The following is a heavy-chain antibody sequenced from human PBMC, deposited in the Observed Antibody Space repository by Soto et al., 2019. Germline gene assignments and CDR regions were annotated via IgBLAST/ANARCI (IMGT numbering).Heavy chain of an antibody. CDR1: GFTFSSYA. CDR2: ISYDGSNK. J-gene: IGHJ6*02. Sequence: ESGGGVVQPGRSLRLSCAASGFTFSSYAMHWVRQAPGKGLEWVAVISYDGSNKYYADSVKGRFTISRDNSKNTLYLQMNSLRAEDTAVYYCAREGADSSSSEHYYYGMDVWGQGTTVTVSS. V-gene: IGHV3-30-3*01. D-gene: IGHD6-6*01. CDR3: AREGADSSSSEHYYYGMDV.